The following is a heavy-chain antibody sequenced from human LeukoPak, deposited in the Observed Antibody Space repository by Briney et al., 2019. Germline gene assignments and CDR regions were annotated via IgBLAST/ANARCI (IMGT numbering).Heavy chain of an antibody. CDR3: ASVRGYYYYMDV. V-gene: IGHV1-69*06. CDR2: IIPIFGTA. CDR1: GGTFSSYA. Sequence: SVKVSCKASGGTFSSYAISWVRQAPGQGLEWTGGIIPIFGTANYAQKFQGRVTITADKSTSTAYMELRSLRSDDTAVYYCASVRGYYYYMDVWGKGTTVTISS. J-gene: IGHJ6*03.